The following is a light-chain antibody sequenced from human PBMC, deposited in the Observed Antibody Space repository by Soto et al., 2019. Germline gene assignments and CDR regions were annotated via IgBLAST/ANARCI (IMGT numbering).Light chain of an antibody. CDR3: QKYNWPPFT. J-gene: IGKJ3*01. CDR1: QGISKD. V-gene: IGKV1-27*01. CDR2: ATS. Sequence: DIQMTQSPSSLAASVGDRVTISCRASQGISKDLAWYQQKPGKAPKLLIYATSTLQSGVSSRFTGSGSGTDFTLTISSLQPEDVATYYCQKYNWPPFTFGPGTKVDI.